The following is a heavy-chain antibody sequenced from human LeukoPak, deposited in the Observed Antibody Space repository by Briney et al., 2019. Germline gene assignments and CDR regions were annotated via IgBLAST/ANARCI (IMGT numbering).Heavy chain of an antibody. Sequence: GASLEISWEGSGYSFTSYWIGWVRPMPGKGLEWMGIIYHGDSDTRDSPSFQGQVTISADKSISTAYLQWSSLKASDTAMYYCARHLQYNSSSRIGTWIDDWGQGTLVTVSS. CDR3: ARHLQYNSSSRIGTWIDD. V-gene: IGHV5-51*01. J-gene: IGHJ4*02. CDR1: GYSFTSYW. D-gene: IGHD6-6*01. CDR2: IYHGDSDT.